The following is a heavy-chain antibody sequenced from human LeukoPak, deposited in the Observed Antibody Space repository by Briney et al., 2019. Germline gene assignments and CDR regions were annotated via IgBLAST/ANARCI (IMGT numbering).Heavy chain of an antibody. D-gene: IGHD5-18*01. CDR3: ARAQRGYSYGYSFDP. CDR1: GFTFDDYA. V-gene: IGHV3-9*03. J-gene: IGHJ5*02. Sequence: GGSLRLSCTASGFTFDDYAMHWVRQAPGKGLEWVSGVSWNSATIGYADSVKGRFTISRDNAKNSLYLQMNSPRAEDMALYYCARAQRGYSYGYSFDPWGQGTLVTVSS. CDR2: VSWNSATI.